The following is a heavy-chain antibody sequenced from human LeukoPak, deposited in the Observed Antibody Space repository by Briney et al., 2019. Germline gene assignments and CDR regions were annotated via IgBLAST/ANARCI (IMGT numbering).Heavy chain of an antibody. CDR3: ASSSWSSEYFHY. CDR1: GFTVSDNY. V-gene: IGHV3-66*01. J-gene: IGHJ1*01. CDR2: FYSGGST. Sequence: GGSLRLSCAASGFTVSDNYMSWVRQATGKGLGRVSVFYSGGSTRYADSVKGRFTISRDNSKNTLYLQLNSLRAEDTAVYFCASSSWSSEYFHYWGQGTLVTVSS. D-gene: IGHD6-13*01.